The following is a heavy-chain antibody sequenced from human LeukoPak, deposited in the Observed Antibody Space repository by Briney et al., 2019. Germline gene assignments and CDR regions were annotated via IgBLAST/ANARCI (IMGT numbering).Heavy chain of an antibody. J-gene: IGHJ3*02. V-gene: IGHV3-23*01. CDR2: FSGSGGST. CDR1: GFTFSSYA. D-gene: IGHD3-9*01. CDR3: ARDYPVYYDILTGSSGGAFDI. Sequence: GSLRLSCAASGFTFSSYAMSWVRQAPGKGLECISGFSGSGGSTYYADSVKGRFTISRDNSKNTLYLQMNSLRAEDTAVYYCARDYPVYYDILTGSSGGAFDIWGQGTMVTVSS.